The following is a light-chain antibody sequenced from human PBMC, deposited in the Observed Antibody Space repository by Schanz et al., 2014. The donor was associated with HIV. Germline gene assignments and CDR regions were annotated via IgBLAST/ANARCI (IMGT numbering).Light chain of an antibody. CDR1: RSNIGAGYD. Sequence: QSVLTQPPSVSGAPGQRVTISCTGSRSNIGAGYDVHWYQQLPGTAPKLLIYGNTNRPSGVPDRFSGSKSATSASLAITGLQAEDEAEYYCQAHDIRLSAHVFGTGTKLTVL. V-gene: IGLV1-40*01. J-gene: IGLJ1*01. CDR3: QAHDIRLSAHV. CDR2: GNT.